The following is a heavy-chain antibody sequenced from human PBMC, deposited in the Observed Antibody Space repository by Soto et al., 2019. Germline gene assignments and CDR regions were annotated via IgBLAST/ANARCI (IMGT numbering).Heavy chain of an antibody. V-gene: IGHV5-51*01. J-gene: IGHJ6*02. CDR2: IYPGDSDT. D-gene: IGHD1-26*01. CDR1: GYSFTSYW. CDR3: ARFRTKQWEQLYYYGMDV. Sequence: GESLKISCKGSGYSFTSYWIGWVRQMPGKGLEWMGIIYPGDSDTRYSPSFQGQVTISADKSISTAYLQWSSLKASDTAMYYCARFRTKQWEQLYYYGMDVWGQGTTVTVSS.